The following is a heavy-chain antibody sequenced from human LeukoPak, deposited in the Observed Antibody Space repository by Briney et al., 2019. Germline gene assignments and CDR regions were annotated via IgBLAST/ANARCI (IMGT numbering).Heavy chain of an antibody. V-gene: IGHV1-69*01. Sequence: GASVKVSCKASGGTFSSYAISWVRQAPGQGIEWMGGFIPIFGTANYAQKFQGRVTITADESTSTAYMELSSLRSEDTAVYYCARSHYYGSGMSSDYWGQGTLVTVSS. CDR1: GGTFSSYA. J-gene: IGHJ4*02. CDR3: ARSHYYGSGMSSDY. CDR2: FIPIFGTA. D-gene: IGHD3-10*01.